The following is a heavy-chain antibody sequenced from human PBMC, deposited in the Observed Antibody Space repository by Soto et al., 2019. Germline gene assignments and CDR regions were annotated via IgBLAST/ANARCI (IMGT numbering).Heavy chain of an antibody. Sequence: PSETLSLTCTVSGGSISSGDYYWSWIRQHPGKGLEWIGYIYYSGSTYYNPSLKSRVTISVDTSKNQFSLKLNSMTAADTAVYYCARGNVVAIDYWGQGTLVTVSS. CDR2: IYYSGST. D-gene: IGHD2-21*01. V-gene: IGHV4-31*03. J-gene: IGHJ4*02. CDR3: ARGNVVAIDY. CDR1: GGSISSGDYY.